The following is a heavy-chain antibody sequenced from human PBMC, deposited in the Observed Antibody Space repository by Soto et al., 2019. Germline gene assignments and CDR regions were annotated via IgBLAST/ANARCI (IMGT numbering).Heavy chain of an antibody. V-gene: IGHV3-30*03. CDR3: ARDHGSGFYPHPEYFDL. D-gene: IGHD3-3*01. CDR2: ISEDGSET. J-gene: IGHJ2*01. Sequence: LMESGGGVIQPGRSLRLSCATSGLVFRDFGMHWVRQAPGKGLEWVAFISEDGSETKYADSVRGRFTISRDNPRNTLFLQMDSLRPDDTPMFYCARDHGSGFYPHPEYFDLWGRGTRVTVSS. CDR1: GLVFRDFG.